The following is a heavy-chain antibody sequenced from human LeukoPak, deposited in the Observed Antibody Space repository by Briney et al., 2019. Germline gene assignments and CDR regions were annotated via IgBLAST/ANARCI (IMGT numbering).Heavy chain of an antibody. CDR2: IYSTGTN. CDR3: ARGSGTGRPNFDS. V-gene: IGHV4-4*07. D-gene: IGHD1/OR15-1a*01. J-gene: IGHJ4*02. CDR1: GGSISGYY. Sequence: PSETLSLTCTVSGGSISGYYWTWIRQSAGKGLEWIGHIYSTGTNNYNPSLRSRVTLSVDTSKNQFSLTLNSVTAADTAVYFCARGSGTGRPNFDSWGQGTLVTVSS.